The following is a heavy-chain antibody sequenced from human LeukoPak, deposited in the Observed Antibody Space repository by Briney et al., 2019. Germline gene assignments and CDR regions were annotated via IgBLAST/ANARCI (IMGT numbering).Heavy chain of an antibody. J-gene: IGHJ4*02. CDR1: GFTFSTYW. V-gene: IGHV3-74*01. CDR3: AKRGYSGSYYYLDY. D-gene: IGHD1-26*01. Sequence: GGSLRLSCAASGFTFSTYWMHWVRQAPGKGLVWVSDINNHGSLTRYADSVKGRFTISRDNAKNTLYLQMNSLRPEDTALYYCAKRGYSGSYYYLDYWGQGTLVTVSS. CDR2: INNHGSLT.